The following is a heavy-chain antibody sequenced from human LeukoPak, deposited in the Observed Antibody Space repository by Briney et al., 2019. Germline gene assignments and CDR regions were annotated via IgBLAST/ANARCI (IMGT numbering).Heavy chain of an antibody. D-gene: IGHD3-22*01. J-gene: IGHJ4*02. V-gene: IGHV4-31*03. Sequence: SEPLSLTCTVSGGSTSSGGYYWSWIRQHPGKGLEWIGYIYYSGSTYYNPSLKGRVTISVETSKNQFSLKLSSVTAADTAVYYCAMDSSGFGYFDYWGQGTLVTVSS. CDR3: AMDSSGFGYFDY. CDR1: GGSTSSGGYY. CDR2: IYYSGST.